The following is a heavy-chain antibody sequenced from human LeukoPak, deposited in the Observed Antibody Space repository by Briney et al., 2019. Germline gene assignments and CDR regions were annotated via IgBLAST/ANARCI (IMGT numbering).Heavy chain of an antibody. V-gene: IGHV4-39*01. CDR1: GGSISSSSYY. J-gene: IGHJ4*02. CDR2: IYYSGST. D-gene: IGHD1-7*01. CDR3: ATTNWNSYTSSFDY. Sequence: SETLSLTCTVSGGSISSSSYYWGWIRQPPGKGLEWIGSIYYSGSTYYNPSLKSRVTISVDTSKNQFSLKLSSVTAADTAVYYCATTNWNSYTSSFDYWGQGTLVTVSS.